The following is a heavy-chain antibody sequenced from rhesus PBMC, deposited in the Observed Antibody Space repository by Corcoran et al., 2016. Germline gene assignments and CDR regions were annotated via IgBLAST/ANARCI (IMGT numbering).Heavy chain of an antibody. Sequence: QVQLQESGPGLVKPSETLSLTCAVSGGSISSSNWWSWIRQPPGKGLEWIGYISGSSCSTYYNPSLKSRVTISTDTSKNQFSLKLSSVPAADTAVYYCARRGSSWSFDYWGQGVLVTVSS. CDR3: ARRGSSWSFDY. J-gene: IGHJ4*01. V-gene: IGHV4-65*01. D-gene: IGHD6-13*01. CDR1: GGSISSSNW. CDR2: ISGSSCST.